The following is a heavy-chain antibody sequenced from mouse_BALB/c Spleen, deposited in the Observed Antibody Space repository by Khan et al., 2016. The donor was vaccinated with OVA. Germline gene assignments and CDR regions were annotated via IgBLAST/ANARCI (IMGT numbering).Heavy chain of an antibody. V-gene: IGHV1S136*01. Sequence: VRLQQSGPELLKPGASVKMSCKASGYTFTSYVMHWVKQKPGQGLEWIGYIYPFNDDSKYSEKFKGKATLTSDTSSNTAYMELSSLTSEDSAVYCCATQGSTYTWFAYWGQGTLVTVSA. CDR2: IYPFNDDS. D-gene: IGHD1-1*01. J-gene: IGHJ3*01. CDR1: GYTFTSYV. CDR3: ATQGSTYTWFAY.